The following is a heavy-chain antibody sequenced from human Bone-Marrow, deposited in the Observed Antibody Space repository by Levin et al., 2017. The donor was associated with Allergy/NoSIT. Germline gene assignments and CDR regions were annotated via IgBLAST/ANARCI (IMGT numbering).Heavy chain of an antibody. V-gene: IGHV3-21*01. Sequence: SCAASGFTFRSYSMNWVRQAPGKGLEWLSSISKSGDEIRYAASVKGRFSISRDNAKNSLFLQLNSLRVEDTAVYYCARDRGLDYTNYVDYWGQGTLVTVSS. D-gene: IGHD3-10*01. CDR1: GFTFRSYS. CDR3: ARDRGLDYTNYVDY. CDR2: ISKSGDEI. J-gene: IGHJ4*02.